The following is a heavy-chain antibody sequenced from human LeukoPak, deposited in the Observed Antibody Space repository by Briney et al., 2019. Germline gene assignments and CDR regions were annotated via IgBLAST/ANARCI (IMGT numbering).Heavy chain of an antibody. Sequence: SVKVSCKASGGTFSSYAISWVRQAPGQGLEWMGGIIPIFGTANYAQKFQGRVTITTDESTSTAYMELTSLRSEDTAVYYWASLAQGYYGSGSYPGYWGQGTLVTVSS. D-gene: IGHD3-10*01. J-gene: IGHJ4*02. CDR1: GGTFSSYA. CDR2: IIPIFGTA. V-gene: IGHV1-69*05. CDR3: ASLAQGYYGSGSYPGY.